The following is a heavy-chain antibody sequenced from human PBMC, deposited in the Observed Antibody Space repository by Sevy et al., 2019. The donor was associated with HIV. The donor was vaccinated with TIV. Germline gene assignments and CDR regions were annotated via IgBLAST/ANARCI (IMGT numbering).Heavy chain of an antibody. CDR3: ARDALSGTSAY. V-gene: IGHV3-21*01. CDR1: GFTFSSYW. D-gene: IGHD1-7*01. Sequence: GGSLRLSCAASGFTFSSYWMSWVRQAPGKGLEWVSSISSSGRYIYYADSVQGRFTISRDNAEDSLYLQMNNLRAEDTAVYYCARDALSGTSAYWGQGTLVTVSS. J-gene: IGHJ4*02. CDR2: ISSSGRYI.